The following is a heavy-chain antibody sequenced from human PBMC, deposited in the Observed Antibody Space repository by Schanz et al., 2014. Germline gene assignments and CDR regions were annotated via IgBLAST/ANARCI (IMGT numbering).Heavy chain of an antibody. V-gene: IGHV3-9*01. CDR3: AKYGTGKGVSFEY. D-gene: IGHD3-16*01. J-gene: IGHJ4*02. CDR1: GFTFADYA. Sequence: DVQLVESGGGLVQPGRSLRLSCAASGFTFADYAMHWVRQAPGKGLEWVSGISWNGAGIGYADSVKGRFTLSRDNAKNSMYLQMNSLTAEDTAVYYCAKYGTGKGVSFEYWGQGTLVTVSS. CDR2: ISWNGAGI.